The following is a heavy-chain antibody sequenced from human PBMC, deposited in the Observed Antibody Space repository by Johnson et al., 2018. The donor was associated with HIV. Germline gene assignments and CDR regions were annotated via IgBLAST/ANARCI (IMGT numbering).Heavy chain of an antibody. CDR3: ARDTRQWDAFDI. V-gene: IGHV3-9*01. D-gene: IGHD6-19*01. CDR2: ISWNSGSI. Sequence: VQLVESGGGLVQPGRSLRLSCAASGFTFDDYAMHWVRQAPGKGLEWVSGISWNSGSIGYADSVKGRFTISRDNAKNSLYLQMNSLRAEDTAVYYCARDTRQWDAFDIWGQGTMVTVSS. J-gene: IGHJ3*02. CDR1: GFTFDDYA.